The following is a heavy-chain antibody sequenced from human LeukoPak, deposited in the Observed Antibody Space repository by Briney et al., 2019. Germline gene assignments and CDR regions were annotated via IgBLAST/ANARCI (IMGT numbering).Heavy chain of an antibody. CDR2: IKQDRSET. CDR1: GFTFISYW. Sequence: GGFLRLSCAVSGFTFISYWMNWVRQAPGKGLEWLALIKQDRSETYHVDSVKGRFTISRDNAKNSMYLQMNSLRVEDTAVYYCATELSGDGFDIWGQGTRVTVSS. V-gene: IGHV3-7*01. D-gene: IGHD2-15*01. J-gene: IGHJ3*02. CDR3: ATELSGDGFDI.